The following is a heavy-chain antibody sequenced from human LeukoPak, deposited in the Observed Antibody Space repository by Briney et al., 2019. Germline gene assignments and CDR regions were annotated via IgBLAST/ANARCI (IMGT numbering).Heavy chain of an antibody. V-gene: IGHV1-69*13. D-gene: IGHD4-17*01. J-gene: IGHJ4*02. CDR1: GYTFTSYY. CDR2: IIPIFGTA. CDR3: ARASYRHYGDYDG. Sequence: ASVKVSCKASGYTFTSYYMHWVRQAPGQGLEWMGGIIPIFGTANYAQKFQGRVTITADESTSTAYMELSSLRSEDTAVYYCARASYRHYGDYDGWGQGTLVTVSS.